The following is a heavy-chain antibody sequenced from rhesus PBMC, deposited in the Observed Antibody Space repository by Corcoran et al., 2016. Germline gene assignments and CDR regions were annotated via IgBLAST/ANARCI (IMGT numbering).Heavy chain of an antibody. J-gene: IGHJ6*01. V-gene: IGHV1-200*01. CDR2: INPSNGNT. Sequence: QVQLVQSGAEVKKPGASVKLSCKASGYTFTRYSITWVRQAPGKGLEWMGWINPSNGNTGYAQKCQGRFTMTRDTSTSTAYMELSSLRSEDTVVYYCARGVPGTTYYGLDSWGQGVVVTVSS. CDR1: GYTFTRYS. D-gene: IGHD1-26*01. CDR3: ARGVPGTTYYGLDS.